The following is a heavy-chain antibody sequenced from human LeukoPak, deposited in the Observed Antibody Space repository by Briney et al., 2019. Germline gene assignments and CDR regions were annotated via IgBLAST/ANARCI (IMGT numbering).Heavy chain of an antibody. CDR2: IIPILGIA. Sequence: SVKVSCKASGGTFSSYAISWVRQAPGQGLEWMGRIIPILGIANYAQKFQGRVTITADKSTSTAYMELSSLRSEDTAVYYCARETVDTAMPSSDYWGQGTLVTVSS. CDR1: GGTFSSYA. CDR3: ARETVDTAMPSSDY. D-gene: IGHD5-18*01. J-gene: IGHJ4*02. V-gene: IGHV1-69*04.